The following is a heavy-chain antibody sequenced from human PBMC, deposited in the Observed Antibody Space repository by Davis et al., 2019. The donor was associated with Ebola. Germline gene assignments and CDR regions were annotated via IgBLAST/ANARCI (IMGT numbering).Heavy chain of an antibody. V-gene: IGHV4-59*01. J-gene: IGHJ4*02. CDR3: ARARMTSGWGTFDY. CDR2: IYYSGST. Sequence: PSETLSLTCAVYGGSFSGYYWSWIRQPPGKGLEWIGYIYYSGSTNYNPSLKSRVTISVDTSKNQFSLKLSSVTAADTAVYYCARARMTSGWGTFDYWGQGTLVTVSS. CDR1: GGSFSGYY. D-gene: IGHD6-19*01.